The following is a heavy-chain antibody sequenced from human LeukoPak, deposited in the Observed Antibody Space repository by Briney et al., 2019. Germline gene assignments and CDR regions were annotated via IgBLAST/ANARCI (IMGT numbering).Heavy chain of an antibody. Sequence: GGSLRLSCAASGFTFSSYAMRWVRQAPGKGLEWVANIKNDGSEIYYVDSVKGRFTISRDNTKNSLYLQMNSLRAEDTAVYFCARGIYQLPNWFDPWGQGTLVTVSS. CDR2: IKNDGSEI. J-gene: IGHJ5*02. D-gene: IGHD2-2*01. V-gene: IGHV3-7*01. CDR1: GFTFSSYA. CDR3: ARGIYQLPNWFDP.